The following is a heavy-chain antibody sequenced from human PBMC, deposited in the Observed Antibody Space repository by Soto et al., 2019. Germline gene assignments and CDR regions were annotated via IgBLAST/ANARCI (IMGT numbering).Heavy chain of an antibody. Sequence: QVQLVQSGAEVKKPGASVKVSCKASGYTFTSYGISWVRQAPGQGLEWMGWISAYNGNTNYAQKLQGRVTMTTDTSTSTAYMELRSLRSDDTAVHYCARGRYCSGGSCPNYYYGMDVWGQGTTVTVSS. CDR1: GYTFTSYG. V-gene: IGHV1-18*01. CDR2: ISAYNGNT. J-gene: IGHJ6*02. D-gene: IGHD2-15*01. CDR3: ARGRYCSGGSCPNYYYGMDV.